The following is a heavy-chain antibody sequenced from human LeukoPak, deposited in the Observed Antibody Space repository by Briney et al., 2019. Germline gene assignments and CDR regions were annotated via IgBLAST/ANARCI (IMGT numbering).Heavy chain of an antibody. D-gene: IGHD4-17*01. CDR1: GGSFSGYY. V-gene: IGHV4-34*01. CDR2: ITHSGST. Sequence: PSETLSLTCGVYGGSFSGYYWTWIRQPPGKGLEWIGEITHSGSTNYNPSLKSRVTISVDTSKNQFSLRLISVTAADTAVYYCARHNSGDFWGYWGQGTLVTVSS. CDR3: ARHNSGDFWGY. J-gene: IGHJ4*02.